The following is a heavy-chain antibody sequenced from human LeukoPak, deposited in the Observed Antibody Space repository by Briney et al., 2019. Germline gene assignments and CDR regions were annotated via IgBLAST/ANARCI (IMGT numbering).Heavy chain of an antibody. J-gene: IGHJ6*02. CDR3: ARVITMIVLPIPHGMDV. V-gene: IGHV1-8*01. D-gene: IGHD3-22*01. Sequence: ASVKVSCKASGYTFTSYDINWVRQATGQGLEWMGWTNPNSGNTGYAQKFQGRITMTRNTSASTAYMELSSLRSEDTAVYYCARVITMIVLPIPHGMDVWGQGTTVTVSS. CDR1: GYTFTSYD. CDR2: TNPNSGNT.